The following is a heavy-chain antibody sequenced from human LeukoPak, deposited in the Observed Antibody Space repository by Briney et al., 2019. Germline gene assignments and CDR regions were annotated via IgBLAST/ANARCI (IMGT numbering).Heavy chain of an antibody. V-gene: IGHV1-46*01. D-gene: IGHD3-9*01. Sequence: ASVKVSCKASGYTFTSYYMHWVRQAPGQGLEWMGIINPSGGSTSYAQKFQGRVTMTRDTSTSTVYMELSSLRSEDTAVYYCARDGEYYDILTGYFHYSDYWGQGTLVTVSS. J-gene: IGHJ4*02. CDR1: GYTFTSYY. CDR3: ARDGEYYDILTGYFHYSDY. CDR2: INPSGGST.